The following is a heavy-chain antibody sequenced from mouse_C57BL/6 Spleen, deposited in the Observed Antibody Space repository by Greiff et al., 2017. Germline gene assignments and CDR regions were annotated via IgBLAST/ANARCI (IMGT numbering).Heavy chain of an antibody. Sequence: EVKLVESGGGLVKPGGSLKLSCAASGFTFSDYGMHWVRQAPEKGLEWVAYISSGSSTIYYADTVKGRFTISRDNARNTLYLQMSSLKSEDTAMYYCTRERNWDVGYAMDYWGQGTSVTVSS. CDR3: TRERNWDVGYAMDY. J-gene: IGHJ4*01. D-gene: IGHD4-1*01. V-gene: IGHV5-17*03. CDR2: ISSGSSTI. CDR1: GFTFSDYG.